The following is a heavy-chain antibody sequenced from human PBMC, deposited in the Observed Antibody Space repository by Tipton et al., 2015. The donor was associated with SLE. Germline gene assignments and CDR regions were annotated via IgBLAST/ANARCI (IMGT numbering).Heavy chain of an antibody. V-gene: IGHV1-18*04. D-gene: IGHD6-6*01. CDR1: GYTFTGYY. CDR3: ARLAARLDY. CDR2: ISAYNGNT. J-gene: IGHJ4*02. Sequence: QLVQSGAEVKKPGASVKVSCKASGYTFTGYYMHWVRQAPGQGLEWMGWISAYNGNTNYAQKLQGRVTMTTDTTTSTAYMELRSLRSDDAAVYYWARLAARLDYWGQGTQVTVSS.